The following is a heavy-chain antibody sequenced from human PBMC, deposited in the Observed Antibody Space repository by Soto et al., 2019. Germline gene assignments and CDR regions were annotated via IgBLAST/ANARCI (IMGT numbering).Heavy chain of an antibody. V-gene: IGHV3-30*18. J-gene: IGHJ6*02. Sequence: QVQLVESGGGVVQPGRSLRLSCAASGFTFSSYGMHWVRQAPGKGLEWVAVISYDGSNKYYADSVKGRFTISRDNSKNPLXLXLNSLSAEDTAVYYCAKEIAAAGIRRGYYYYYGMDVWGQGTTVTVSS. CDR2: ISYDGSNK. D-gene: IGHD6-13*01. CDR3: AKEIAAAGIRRGYYYYYGMDV. CDR1: GFTFSSYG.